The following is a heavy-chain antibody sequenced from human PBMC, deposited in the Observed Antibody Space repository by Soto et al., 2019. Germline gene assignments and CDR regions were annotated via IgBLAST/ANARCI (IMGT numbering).Heavy chain of an antibody. CDR1: GFTFSTYG. D-gene: IGHD1-26*01. Sequence: QVQLVESGGGVVQPGRSLRLSCAASGFTFSTYGMHWVRQAPGKGQEWVAVMGNDGITTFYADSGKGRFTISRDNSKTTLFLQMNCLRADDTAVYYFAKEFQWELHAFDIWGQGTMVTVSS. CDR2: MGNDGITT. V-gene: IGHV3-30*18. J-gene: IGHJ3*02. CDR3: AKEFQWELHAFDI.